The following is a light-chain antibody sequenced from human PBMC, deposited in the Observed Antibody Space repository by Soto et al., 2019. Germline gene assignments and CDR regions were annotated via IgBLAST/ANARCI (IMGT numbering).Light chain of an antibody. CDR3: QQYNNWPFT. CDR2: GAS. J-gene: IGKJ3*01. CDR1: QGVSRK. V-gene: IGKV3-15*01. Sequence: DIVMTQSPATLSVAPGERVTFSCRASQGVSRKLAWYQHKPGQAPRLLIYGASTRATGIPASFIGNGSGTEFTLTASSLQPEDFAVYYCQQYNNWPFTFGPGTKVDIK.